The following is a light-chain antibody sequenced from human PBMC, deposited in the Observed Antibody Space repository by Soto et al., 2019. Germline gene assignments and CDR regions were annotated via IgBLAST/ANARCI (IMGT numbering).Light chain of an antibody. J-gene: IGLJ3*02. CDR1: SSNIGSNY. Sequence: QSVLTQPPSASGTPGQRVTISCSGSSSNIGSNYVYWYQQHPGTAPKLLIYRNNQRPSGVPDRLSGANSGTTASLAIIGLRSDDEATYYCAAWDDSLSGVVFGGGTKLTVL. CDR2: RNN. V-gene: IGLV1-47*01. CDR3: AAWDDSLSGVV.